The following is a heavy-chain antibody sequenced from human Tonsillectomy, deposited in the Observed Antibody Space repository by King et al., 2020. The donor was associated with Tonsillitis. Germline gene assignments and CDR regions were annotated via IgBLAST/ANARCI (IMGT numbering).Heavy chain of an antibody. CDR2: IRYDGSNK. J-gene: IGHJ4*02. V-gene: IGHV3-30*02. Sequence: VQLVESGGGVVQPGGSLRLSCTASGFTFSSFGMHWVRQAPGKGLGGVPFIRYDGSNKNYADSGKGRFTISRDNSKNTLYRQMNSLRAEDPAVYYCAKDYRGYFDNWGQGTLVTVSS. CDR1: GFTFSSFG. D-gene: IGHD1-26*01. CDR3: AKDYRGYFDN.